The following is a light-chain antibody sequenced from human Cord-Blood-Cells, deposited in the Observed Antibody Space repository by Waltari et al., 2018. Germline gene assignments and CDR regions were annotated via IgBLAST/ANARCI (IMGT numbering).Light chain of an antibody. V-gene: IGKV1-39*01. CDR3: QQSYSTPIT. Sequence: DIQMTQSPSSLSASVVDRVTITCRASQSISSYLNWYQQKPGKAPKLLIYPXXXXXXXXXXXFSGSGSGTDFTLTISSLQPEDFATYYCQQSYSTPITFGQGTRLEIK. J-gene: IGKJ5*01. CDR2: PXX. CDR1: QSISSY.